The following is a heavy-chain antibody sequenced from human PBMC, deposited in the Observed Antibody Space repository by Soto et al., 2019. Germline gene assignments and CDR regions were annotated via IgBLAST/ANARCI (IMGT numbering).Heavy chain of an antibody. Sequence: PSETLSLTCTVSGGSISSGGYYWSWIRQHPGKGLEWIGYIYYSGSTYYNPSLKSRVTISVDTSKNQFSLKLSSVTAADTAVYYCARAIHDYGVFYFDYWGQGTLVTVSS. V-gene: IGHV4-31*03. CDR3: ARAIHDYGVFYFDY. CDR2: IYYSGST. D-gene: IGHD4-17*01. CDR1: GGSISSGGYY. J-gene: IGHJ4*02.